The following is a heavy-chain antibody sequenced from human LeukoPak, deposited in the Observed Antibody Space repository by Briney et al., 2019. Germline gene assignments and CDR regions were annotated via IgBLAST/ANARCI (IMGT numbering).Heavy chain of an antibody. CDR1: GYTFTGYY. V-gene: IGHV1-2*02. CDR3: ARASPPAKYCSSTSCYYFDY. Sequence: ASVKVSCKASGYTFTGYYMHWVRQAPGQGLEWVGWINPNSGGTKYAQKFQGRVTMTRDTSISTAYMELSRLRSDDTAVYYCARASPPAKYCSSTSCYYFDYWGQGTLLTVSS. CDR2: INPNSGGT. J-gene: IGHJ4*02. D-gene: IGHD2-2*01.